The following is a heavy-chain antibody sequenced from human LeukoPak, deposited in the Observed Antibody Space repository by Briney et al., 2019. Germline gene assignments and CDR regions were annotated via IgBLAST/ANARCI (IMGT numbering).Heavy chain of an antibody. D-gene: IGHD3-10*01. J-gene: IGHJ5*02. CDR1: GGSISTTAYY. Sequence: SETLSLTCTVSGGSISTTAYYWSWIRQPPGKGLEWIGFSYYNGNTNYNPSLKSRVTISVDMSKNQFSLSLRSVTAADTAVYYCARDRYGSGSWWDSWGQGTLVIVSS. CDR3: ARDRYGSGSWWDS. CDR2: SYYNGNT. V-gene: IGHV4-61*08.